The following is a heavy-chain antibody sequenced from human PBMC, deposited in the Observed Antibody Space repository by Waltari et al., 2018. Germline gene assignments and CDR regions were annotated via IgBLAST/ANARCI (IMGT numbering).Heavy chain of an antibody. Sequence: QVQLQESGPGQVKPSETLSLTCAVSGYSISSGYYWGWIRQPQGKGLEGIGSIYHNGSTYYNPSLKSRVTISLDTSKNQFSLKLSSVTAADTAVYYCARVTSHYYGSGSYYSWRYYFDYWGQGTLVTVSS. D-gene: IGHD3-10*01. CDR1: GYSISSGYY. CDR3: ARVTSHYYGSGSYYSWRYYFDY. V-gene: IGHV4-38-2*01. J-gene: IGHJ4*02. CDR2: IYHNGST.